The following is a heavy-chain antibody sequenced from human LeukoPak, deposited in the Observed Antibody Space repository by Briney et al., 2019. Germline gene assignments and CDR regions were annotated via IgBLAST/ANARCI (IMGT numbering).Heavy chain of an antibody. CDR3: ARDGAYCGGDCYNDYYYYYMDV. Sequence: SEPLSLTCTVSGGFISSGGYYWSWIRQHPGKGLEWNGYIYYSGRTYNNPSLKSRVTISVDTSKNQFSLKLSSVTAADTAVYYCARDGAYCGGDCYNDYYYYYMDVWGKGTTVTVSS. CDR1: GGFISSGGYY. V-gene: IGHV4-31*03. J-gene: IGHJ6*03. D-gene: IGHD2-21*02. CDR2: IYYSGRT.